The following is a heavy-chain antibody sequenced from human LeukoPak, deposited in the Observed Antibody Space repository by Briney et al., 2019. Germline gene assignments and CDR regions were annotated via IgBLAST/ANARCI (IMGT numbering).Heavy chain of an antibody. CDR1: GFTFSSYA. CDR3: AREFLLLYD. CDR2: ISYDGSNK. J-gene: IGHJ4*02. V-gene: IGHV3-30*04. D-gene: IGHD3-22*01. Sequence: GRSLRLSCAASGFTFSSYAMHWVRQAPGKGLEWVAVISYDGSNKYYADSAKGRFTISRDNSKNTLYLQMNSLRAEDTAVYYCAREFLLLYDWGQGTLVTVSS.